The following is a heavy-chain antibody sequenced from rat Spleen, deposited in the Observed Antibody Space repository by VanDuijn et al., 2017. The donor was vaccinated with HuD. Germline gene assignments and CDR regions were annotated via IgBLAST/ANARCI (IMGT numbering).Heavy chain of an antibody. CDR3: ARRRYLGFDY. J-gene: IGHJ2*01. D-gene: IGHD2-1*01. CDR1: GFTFSDYY. V-gene: IGHV5-20*01. CDR2: ISYDGGST. Sequence: EVQLVESGGGLVQPGRSLILSCAASGFTFSDYYMAWVRQAPTKGLEWVASISYDGGSTYYRDSVKGRFTISRDNAKSSLYLQMDSLRSEDTATYYCARRRYLGFDYWGQGVMVTVSS.